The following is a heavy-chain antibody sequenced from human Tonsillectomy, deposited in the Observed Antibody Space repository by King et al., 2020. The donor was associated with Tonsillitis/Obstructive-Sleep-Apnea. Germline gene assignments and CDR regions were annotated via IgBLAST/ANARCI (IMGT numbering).Heavy chain of an antibody. CDR1: GFTFDDYG. Sequence: VQLVESGGGVVRPGGSLRLSCAASGFTFDDYGMTWVRQPPGKGLEWVSGINWNGGSTGYADSVKGRFTISRDNAKKSLYLQMNSLRGEDTALYHCARDRRRYKPAAGTDAFDIWGQGTMVTVSS. J-gene: IGHJ3*02. V-gene: IGHV3-20*01. CDR2: INWNGGST. CDR3: ARDRRRYKPAAGTDAFDI. D-gene: IGHD6-13*01.